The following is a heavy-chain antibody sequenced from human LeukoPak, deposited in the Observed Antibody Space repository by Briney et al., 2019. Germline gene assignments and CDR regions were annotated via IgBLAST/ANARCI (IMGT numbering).Heavy chain of an antibody. Sequence: ASVKVSCKASGYTFTSYGISWVRQAPGQGLEWMGWISAYNGNTNYAQKLQGRVTMTTDTSTSTAYMELRSLRSDDTAVYYCARNAVATAYYYYMDVWGKGTTVTVSS. CDR1: GYTFTSYG. CDR2: ISAYNGNT. CDR3: ARNAVATAYYYYMDV. V-gene: IGHV1-18*01. J-gene: IGHJ6*03. D-gene: IGHD5-12*01.